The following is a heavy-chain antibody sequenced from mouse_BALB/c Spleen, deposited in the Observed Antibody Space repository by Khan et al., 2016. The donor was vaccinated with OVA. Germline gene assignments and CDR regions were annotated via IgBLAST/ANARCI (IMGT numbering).Heavy chain of an antibody. CDR1: GFSLNRYG. D-gene: IGHD2-4*01. CDR2: IWGDGST. CDR3: ASCMITKGYYAMDC. V-gene: IGHV2-3*01. Sequence: VQLVESGPGLVAPSQSLSITCTVSGFSLNRYGVNWVRQPPGKGLEWLGVIWGDGSTNYHSALISRLSINKDNSKSQVFLQLNSLQTDDTATYYCASCMITKGYYAMDCWGQGTSVTVSS. J-gene: IGHJ4*01.